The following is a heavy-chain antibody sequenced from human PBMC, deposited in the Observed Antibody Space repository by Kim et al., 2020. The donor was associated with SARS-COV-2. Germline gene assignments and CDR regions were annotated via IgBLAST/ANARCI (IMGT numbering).Heavy chain of an antibody. CDR1: GFTFSRFA. J-gene: IGHJ4*02. V-gene: IGHV3-23*01. CDR2: LSGSGDNT. Sequence: GGSLRLSCAASGFTFSRFAMSWVRQAPGKGLEWVSTLSGSGDNTYYADSVKGRFTISRDNSKNTVYLQMNSLRAEDTAVYYCANQASGSFYGCDDWGQGTLVTVSS. D-gene: IGHD1-26*01. CDR3: ANQASGSFYGCDD.